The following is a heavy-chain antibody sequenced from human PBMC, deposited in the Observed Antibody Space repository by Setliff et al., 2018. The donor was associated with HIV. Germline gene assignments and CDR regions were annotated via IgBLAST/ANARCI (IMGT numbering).Heavy chain of an antibody. CDR1: GGSFNNYH. CDR2: IYDSGAT. CDR3: AKPLTQWGVSPYHYAVDV. V-gene: IGHV4-4*07. D-gene: IGHD1-26*01. Sequence: SETLSLTCTVSGGSFNNYHWSWIRQPAGKGLEWIGRIYDSGATNYKPSLKSRVTMSIDKSNNQFSLKLSSVTAADTAVYYCAKPLTQWGVSPYHYAVDVWGQGTTVTVSS. J-gene: IGHJ6*02.